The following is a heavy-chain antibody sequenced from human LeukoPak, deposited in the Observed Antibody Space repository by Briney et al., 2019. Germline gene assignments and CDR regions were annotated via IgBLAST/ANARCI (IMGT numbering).Heavy chain of an antibody. CDR2: IYSGGRT. CDR1: GFTFSSYG. CDR3: ARRAGEYSHPYDY. D-gene: IGHD4-17*01. V-gene: IGHV3-66*04. Sequence: GGSLRLSCAASGFTFSSYGMHWVRQAPGKGLEWVSLIYSGGRTYYADSVKGRFTISRDNSKNTLYLQKNSLRAEDTAVYYCARRAGEYSHPYDYWGQGTLVTVSS. J-gene: IGHJ4*02.